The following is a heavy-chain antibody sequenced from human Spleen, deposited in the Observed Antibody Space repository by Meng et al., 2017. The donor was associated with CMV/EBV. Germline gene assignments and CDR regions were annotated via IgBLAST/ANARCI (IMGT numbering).Heavy chain of an antibody. CDR3: ARLGADFWSGYYNYYYYGMDV. CDR2: ISSSGSTI. D-gene: IGHD3-3*01. Sequence: GESLKISCAASGFTFSSYEMNWVRQAPGKGLEWVSYISSSGSTIYYADSVKGRFTISRDNAKNSLYLQMNSLRAEDTAVYYCARLGADFWSGYYNYYYYGMDVWGQGTTVTVSS. V-gene: IGHV3-48*03. CDR1: GFTFSSYE. J-gene: IGHJ6*02.